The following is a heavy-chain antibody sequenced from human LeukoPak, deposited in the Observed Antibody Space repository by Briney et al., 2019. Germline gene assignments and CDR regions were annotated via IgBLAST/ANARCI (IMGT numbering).Heavy chain of an antibody. J-gene: IGHJ4*02. CDR1: GFSFSTYA. CDR2: ISGGGGST. D-gene: IGHD6-19*01. Sequence: GSLRLSCAASGFSFSTYAMSWVRQAPGKGLEWVSAISGGGGSTYYADSVKGRFTISRDNSKNTLYLQMNSLRAEDTAVYYCAKDLGYSSGWYGDYWGQGTLVTVSS. V-gene: IGHV3-23*01. CDR3: AKDLGYSSGWYGDY.